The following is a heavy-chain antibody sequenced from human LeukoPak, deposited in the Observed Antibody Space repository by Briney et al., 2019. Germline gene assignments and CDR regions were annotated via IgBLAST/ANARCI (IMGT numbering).Heavy chain of an antibody. CDR1: GFTFSSYS. D-gene: IGHD6-13*01. CDR3: TRGVSSWYKDPFDY. J-gene: IGHJ4*02. CDR2: ISSTSRYI. Sequence: GGSLRLSCAASGFTFSSYSMNWVCQAPGQGLEWVSCISSTSRYIYYADSVKGRFTISRDNAKNSVYLQMNCLRAEATAVYYCTRGVSSWYKDPFDYWGQGTLVTVSS. V-gene: IGHV3-21*01.